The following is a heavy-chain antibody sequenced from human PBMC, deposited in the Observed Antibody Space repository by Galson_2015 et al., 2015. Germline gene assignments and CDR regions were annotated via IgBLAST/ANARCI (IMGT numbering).Heavy chain of an antibody. V-gene: IGHV3-33*01. CDR2: IWYDGSNK. D-gene: IGHD6-19*01. Sequence: SLRLSCAASGFTFSSYGMHWVRQAPGKGLEWVAVIWYDGSNKYYADSVKGRFTISRDNSKNTLYLQMNSLRAEDTAVYYCARDDQGVAGTLLDYWGQGTLVTVSS. J-gene: IGHJ4*02. CDR1: GFTFSSYG. CDR3: ARDDQGVAGTLLDY.